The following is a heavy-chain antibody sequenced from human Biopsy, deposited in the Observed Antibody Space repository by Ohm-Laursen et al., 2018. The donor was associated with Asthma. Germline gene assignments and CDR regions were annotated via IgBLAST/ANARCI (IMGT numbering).Heavy chain of an antibody. CDR3: ARGDSSNWSHYYFDY. CDR1: GFAVSRDH. CDR2: IYSGGTS. V-gene: IGHV3-53*01. J-gene: IGHJ4*02. D-gene: IGHD3-22*01. Sequence: SLRLSCTASGFAVSRDHMFWVRQAPGKGLEWVSVIYSGGTSHTADSVRGRFTISRDYSKNTLYLQMHSLRAENTAVYYCARGDSSNWSHYYFDYWGQGTLVTVSS.